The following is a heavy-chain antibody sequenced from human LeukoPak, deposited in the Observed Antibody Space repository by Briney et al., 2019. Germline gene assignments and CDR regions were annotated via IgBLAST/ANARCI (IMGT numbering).Heavy chain of an antibody. J-gene: IGHJ4*02. CDR2: IIPIFGTA. CDR1: GGTFSSYA. V-gene: IGHV1-69*13. CDR3: ASVLSSSSSVVDY. Sequence: ASVKVSCKASGGTFSSYAISWVRQAPGQGLEWMGGIIPIFGTANYAQKFQGRVTITADESTSTAYMELSSLRSEDTAVYYCASVLSSSSSVVDYWGQGPLVPVSS. D-gene: IGHD6-6*01.